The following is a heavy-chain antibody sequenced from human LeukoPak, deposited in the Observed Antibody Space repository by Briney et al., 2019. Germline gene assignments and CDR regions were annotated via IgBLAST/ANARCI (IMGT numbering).Heavy chain of an antibody. J-gene: IGHJ4*02. CDR3: ARDGIDYSNYGLRYFDY. CDR1: GGSISSYY. V-gene: IGHV4-4*07. D-gene: IGHD4-11*01. Sequence: SETLSLTCTVSGGSISSYYWSWIRQPAGKGLEWIGRIYTSGSTNYNPSLKSRVTMSVDTSKNQFSLKLSSVTAADTAVYYCARDGIDYSNYGLRYFDYWGQGTLVTVSS. CDR2: IYTSGST.